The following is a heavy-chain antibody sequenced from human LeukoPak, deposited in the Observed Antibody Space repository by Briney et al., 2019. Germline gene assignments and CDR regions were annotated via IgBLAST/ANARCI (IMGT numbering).Heavy chain of an antibody. Sequence: PSETLSLTCTVSGGSINGGNYYWTWLRQPAGKGLEWIGRISPSGSTNHNPSLTSRVTISVDTSKNQFSLKLNFVTAADTAVYYCARARGSYYYDSSGYPPDYWGQGTLVTVSS. CDR1: GGSINGGNYY. D-gene: IGHD3-22*01. CDR2: ISPSGST. CDR3: ARARGSYYYDSSGYPPDY. V-gene: IGHV4-61*02. J-gene: IGHJ4*02.